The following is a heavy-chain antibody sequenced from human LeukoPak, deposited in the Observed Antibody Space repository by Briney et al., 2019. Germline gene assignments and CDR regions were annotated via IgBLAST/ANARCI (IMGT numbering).Heavy chain of an antibody. Sequence: SETLSLTCAVYGGSFSGYYWSWIRQPPGKGLEWTVEINHSGSTNYNPSLKSRVTISVDTSKNQFSLKLSSVTAADTAVYYCARLVVYYDILTGYYTDWFDPWGQGTLVTVSS. J-gene: IGHJ5*02. D-gene: IGHD3-9*01. V-gene: IGHV4-34*01. CDR2: INHSGST. CDR1: GGSFSGYY. CDR3: ARLVVYYDILTGYYTDWFDP.